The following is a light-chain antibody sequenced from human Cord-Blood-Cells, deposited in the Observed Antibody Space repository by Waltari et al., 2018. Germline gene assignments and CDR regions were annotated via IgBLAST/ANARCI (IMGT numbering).Light chain of an antibody. Sequence: QSALTQPASVSGSPGQSITISCTRPSRDVGVYNSVPWYQQHPGKAPKLMIYDVSNRPSGVSNRFSGSKSGNTASLTISGLQAEDEADYYCSSYTSSSTYVFGTGTKVTVL. CDR2: DVS. J-gene: IGLJ1*01. V-gene: IGLV2-14*01. CDR1: SRDVGVYNS. CDR3: SSYTSSSTYV.